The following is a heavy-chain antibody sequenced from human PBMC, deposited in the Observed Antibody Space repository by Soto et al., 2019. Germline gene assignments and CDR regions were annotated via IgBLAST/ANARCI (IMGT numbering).Heavy chain of an antibody. Sequence: GGSLRLSCAASGFTFSSYTMNWVRQAPGKGLEWVSSISSSSSYIYYADSVKGRFTISRDNAKNSLYLQMNSLRAEDTAIYYCARSRGYDYFDYWGQGTLVTVSS. CDR1: GFTFSSYT. CDR3: ARSRGYDYFDY. V-gene: IGHV3-21*01. J-gene: IGHJ4*02. CDR2: ISSSSSYI. D-gene: IGHD5-12*01.